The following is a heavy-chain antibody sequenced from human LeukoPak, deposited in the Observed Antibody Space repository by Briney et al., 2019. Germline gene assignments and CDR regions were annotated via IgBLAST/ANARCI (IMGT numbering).Heavy chain of an antibody. Sequence: GGSLRLSCAASGFTFSDSYTTWIRQAPGKGLEWVAFIDKSGGTTYYADSVKGRFTISRDNAKSSLYLEMNSLRAEDTAVYYCGRGHWGLDYWGQGTLVTVSS. CDR2: IDKSGGTT. J-gene: IGHJ4*02. V-gene: IGHV3-11*04. CDR3: GRGHWGLDY. D-gene: IGHD7-27*01. CDR1: GFTFSDSY.